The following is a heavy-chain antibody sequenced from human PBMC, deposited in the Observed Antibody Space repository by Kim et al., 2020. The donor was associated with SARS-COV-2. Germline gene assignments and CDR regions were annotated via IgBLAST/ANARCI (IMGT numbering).Heavy chain of an antibody. D-gene: IGHD2-2*01. CDR1: GGSISSGDHY. Sequence: SETLSLTCTVSGGSISSGDHYWSWIRQPPGKGLEWIGYIYYSGSTYYSPSLRSRVTISIDTSKNQFSLKLGSVTAADTAVYYCAAHSAIQSYFDYWGQGSLVTVSS. CDR3: AAHSAIQSYFDY. V-gene: IGHV4-30-4*01. CDR2: IYYSGST. J-gene: IGHJ4*02.